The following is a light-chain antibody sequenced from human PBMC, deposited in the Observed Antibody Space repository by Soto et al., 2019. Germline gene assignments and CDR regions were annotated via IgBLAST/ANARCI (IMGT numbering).Light chain of an antibody. J-gene: IGKJ1*01. CDR2: DAS. Sequence: DIPMTQSPSTLSASVGDRVSITCRASQSIGTWLAWYQQKPGKAPKLLMYDASSLESGVPSRFSGSGSGTDFTLTVNSLQPDDFATYYCQQYESLSWTFGQGTKVEIK. V-gene: IGKV1-5*01. CDR1: QSIGTW. CDR3: QQYESLSWT.